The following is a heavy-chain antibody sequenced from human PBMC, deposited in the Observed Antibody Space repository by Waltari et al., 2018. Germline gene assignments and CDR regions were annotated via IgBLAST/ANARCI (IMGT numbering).Heavy chain of an antibody. D-gene: IGHD3-16*01. V-gene: IGHV3-21*03. CDR1: GFTFSSYS. CDR3: VMWNYAAFHY. J-gene: IGHJ4*02. Sequence: EVQLVESGGGLVKPGGSLRLSCAASGFTFSSYSMNWVRQAPGKGLEWVSSISSSSSYIYYADSVKGRFTISRDNAKNSLYLQMNSLNTEDTAMYYCVMWNYAAFHYWGQGSLVTVSS. CDR2: ISSSSSYI.